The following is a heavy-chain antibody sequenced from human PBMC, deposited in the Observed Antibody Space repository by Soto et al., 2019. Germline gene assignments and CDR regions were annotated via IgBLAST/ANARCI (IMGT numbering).Heavy chain of an antibody. V-gene: IGHV1-18*01. CDR1: GYTFSNYG. CDR2: LTAYNGNT. Sequence: ASVKVSCKASGYTFSNYGISWVRQAPGQGLEWMGWLTAYNGNTNYAQKFQGRLTVTTDSFTSTAYMELRSLRSDDTAVYYCARGRPHDYWGQGTRVTVSS. J-gene: IGHJ4*02. CDR3: ARGRPHDY.